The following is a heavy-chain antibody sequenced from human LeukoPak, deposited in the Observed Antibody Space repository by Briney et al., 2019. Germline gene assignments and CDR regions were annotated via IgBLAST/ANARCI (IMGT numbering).Heavy chain of an antibody. J-gene: IGHJ4*02. D-gene: IGHD3-10*01. CDR2: ISGRGDGT. CDR1: GFTFNTYT. CDR3: VKGTERYREVSSFDS. Sequence: GGSLRLSCAASGFTFNTYTMNWVRQAPGKGLEWVSAISGRGDGTYYADFVKGRFTISRDNSKNTLFLQMNSLRVEDTATYYCVKGTERYREVSSFDSWGRGTLVAVSS. V-gene: IGHV3-23*01.